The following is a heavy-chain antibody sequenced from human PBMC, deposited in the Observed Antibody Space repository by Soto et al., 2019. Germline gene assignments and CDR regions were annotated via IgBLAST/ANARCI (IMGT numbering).Heavy chain of an antibody. CDR1: GFTFTSYA. CDR3: ARDRLRLGELSLIGYFDY. J-gene: IGHJ4*02. Sequence: QVQLVESGGSVVQPGRSLRLSCEASGFTFTSYAMHWVRQAPGKGLEWVAVISYDGINEYYADSVQGRFTISRDNSRNALFLQRSSLRVEATAVYYCARDRLRLGELSLIGYFDYWGQGTLVTVSS. D-gene: IGHD3-16*02. CDR2: ISYDGINE. V-gene: IGHV3-30*15.